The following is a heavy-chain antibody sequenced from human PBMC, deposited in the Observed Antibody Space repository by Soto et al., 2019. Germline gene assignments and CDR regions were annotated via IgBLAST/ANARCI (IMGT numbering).Heavy chain of an antibody. D-gene: IGHD2-21*02. CDR1: TDSSSFTNSY. Sequence: SETLSLTCTVSTDSSSFTNSYWGWIRQPPGKGLEWIGSIYYSGSTYYNPSLKSRVTISVDTSKNQFSLKLSSVTAADTAVYYCARGGDAFDYWGQGTLVTVSS. CDR3: ARGGDAFDY. V-gene: IGHV4-39*01. CDR2: IYYSGST. J-gene: IGHJ4*02.